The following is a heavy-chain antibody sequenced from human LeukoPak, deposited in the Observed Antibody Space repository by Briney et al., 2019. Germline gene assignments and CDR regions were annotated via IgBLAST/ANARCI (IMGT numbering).Heavy chain of an antibody. J-gene: IGHJ3*02. V-gene: IGHV4-34*01. CDR2: INHSGST. D-gene: IGHD3-22*01. Sequence: SETLSLTCAVYGGSFSGYYWSWIRQPPGKGLEWIGEINHSGSTNYNPSLKSRVTISVDTSKNQFSLRLSSVTAADTAVYYCAREDDSSGYYAFDIWGQGTMVTVSS. CDR1: GGSFSGYY. CDR3: AREDDSSGYYAFDI.